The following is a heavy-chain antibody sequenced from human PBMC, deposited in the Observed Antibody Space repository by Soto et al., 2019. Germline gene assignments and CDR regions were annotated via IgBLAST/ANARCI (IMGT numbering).Heavy chain of an antibody. V-gene: IGHV4-31*03. Sequence: SETLSLTCTVSGGSVSSGAYYWTWIRQRPGKGLEWIGYIYYSGSTYYSPSLKSRLSISLDTSKNQFSLRLSSVTAADTAMYYCARSRLRAVYAFDIWGQGTMVTVSS. CDR1: GGSVSSGAYY. D-gene: IGHD5-12*01. CDR2: IYYSGST. CDR3: ARSRLRAVYAFDI. J-gene: IGHJ3*02.